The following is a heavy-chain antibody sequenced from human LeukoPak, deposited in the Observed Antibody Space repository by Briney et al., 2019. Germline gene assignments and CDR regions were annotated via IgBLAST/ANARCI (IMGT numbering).Heavy chain of an antibody. CDR2: ISAYNGNT. CDR1: GYTLTSYG. V-gene: IGHV1-18*01. J-gene: IGHJ5*02. Sequence: ASVKVSCKASGYTLTSYGISWVRQAPGQGLEWMGWISAYNGNTNYAQKLQGRVTMTTDTSTSTAYMELRSLRSDDTAVYYCARVYDSPPLGRFDPWGQGTLVTVSS. CDR3: ARVYDSPPLGRFDP. D-gene: IGHD3-22*01.